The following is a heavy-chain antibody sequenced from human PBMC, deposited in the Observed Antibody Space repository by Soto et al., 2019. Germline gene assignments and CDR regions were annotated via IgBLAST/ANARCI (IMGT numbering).Heavy chain of an antibody. J-gene: IGHJ5*02. Sequence: SGPTLVNPTETLTLTCAVSGFSPRNSKVGVSWIRQPPGKALEWLARIDWDDDKYYSTSLKTRLTISKDTSKNQVVLTMTNMDPVDTATYYCARTSLWFGQYRFDPWGQGTLVTVSS. D-gene: IGHD3-10*01. CDR1: GFSPRNSKVG. CDR3: ARTSLWFGQYRFDP. CDR2: IDWDDDK. V-gene: IGHV2-70*12.